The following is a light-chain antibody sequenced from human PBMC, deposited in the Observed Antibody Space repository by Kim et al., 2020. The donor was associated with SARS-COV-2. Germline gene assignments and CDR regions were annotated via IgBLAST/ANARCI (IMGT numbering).Light chain of an antibody. Sequence: SQTAPLTCTGNSNIVGNQGAAWLQQHQGHPPKLLSYRNNNRPSGISERFSASRSGNTASLTITGLQPEDEADYYCSALDSSLSAVVFGGGTKLTVL. CDR3: SALDSSLSAVV. CDR1: SNIVGNQG. CDR2: RNN. V-gene: IGLV10-54*02. J-gene: IGLJ2*01.